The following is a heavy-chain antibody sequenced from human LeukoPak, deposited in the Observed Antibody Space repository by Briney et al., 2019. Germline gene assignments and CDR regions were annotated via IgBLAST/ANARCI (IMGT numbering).Heavy chain of an antibody. V-gene: IGHV1-18*01. Sequence: ASVRVSCKASGYTLTNYNISWVRQAPGQGLEWMGWINTYKGDTLYAQKLQGRVTMTADTSTNTAYMELRSLRFDDTAVYYCAREFGHCYGDNCFYFFDTWGQGFRVTVSS. CDR1: GYTLTNYN. CDR2: INTYKGDT. CDR3: AREFGHCYGDNCFYFFDT. D-gene: IGHD4-23*01. J-gene: IGHJ4*02.